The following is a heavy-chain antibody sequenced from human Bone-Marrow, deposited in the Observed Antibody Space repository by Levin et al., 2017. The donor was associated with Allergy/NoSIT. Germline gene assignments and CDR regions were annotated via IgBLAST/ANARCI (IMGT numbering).Heavy chain of an antibody. J-gene: IGHJ4*02. CDR1: GFTFSDYY. D-gene: IGHD3-10*01. CDR3: ARYNYGSGNYYVDS. V-gene: IGHV3-11*03. CDR2: ITSNSRFT. Sequence: GGSLRLSCAASGFTFSDYYMSWIRQAPGKGLEWISYITSNSRFTNHADSVKGRFAISRDNGKNSLYLQMNGLRAEDTAFYYCARYNYGSGNYYVDSWGQGTLVTVSS.